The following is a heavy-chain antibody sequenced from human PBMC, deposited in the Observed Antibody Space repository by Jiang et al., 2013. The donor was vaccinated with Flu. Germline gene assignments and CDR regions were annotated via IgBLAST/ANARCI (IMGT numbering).Heavy chain of an antibody. CDR1: GYTFTSYG. J-gene: IGHJ5*02. V-gene: IGHV1-18*01. D-gene: IGHD2-2*02. CDR2: ISAYNGNT. CDR3: ARVHYCSSTSCYTSHSLPPHNTNWFDP. Sequence: GAEVKKPGASVKVSCKASGYTFTSYGISWVRQAPGQGLEWMGWISAYNGNTNYAQKLQGRVTMTTDTSTSTAYMELRSLRSDDTAVYYCARVHYCSSTSCYTSHSLPPHNTNWFDPWGQGPWSPSPQ.